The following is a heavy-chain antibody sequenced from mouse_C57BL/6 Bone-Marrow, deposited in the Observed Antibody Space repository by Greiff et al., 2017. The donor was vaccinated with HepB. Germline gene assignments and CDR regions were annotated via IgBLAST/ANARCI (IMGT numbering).Heavy chain of an antibody. CDR2: INPNNGGT. V-gene: IGHV1-22*01. D-gene: IGHD3-1*01. CDR3: GLFWFAY. CDR1: GYTFTDYN. Sequence: EVQRVESGPELVKPGASVKMSCKASGYTFTDYNMHWVKQSHGKSLEWIGYINPNNGGTSYNQKFKGKATLTVNESSSTAYMELRSLTSEDSAVYYCGLFWFAYWGQGTLVTVSA. J-gene: IGHJ3*01.